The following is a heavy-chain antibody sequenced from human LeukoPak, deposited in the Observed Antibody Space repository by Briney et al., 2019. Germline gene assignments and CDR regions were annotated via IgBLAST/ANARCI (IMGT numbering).Heavy chain of an antibody. D-gene: IGHD3-10*02. CDR2: ISWNSGSI. Sequence: QPGGSLRLSCAASGFTFDDYAMHWVRQAPGKGLEWVSGISWNSGSIGYADSVKGRFTISRDNARNSLYLQMNSLRAEDTAVYYCTRDLRMDYYYVDYYYYGMDVWGQGTTVTVSS. J-gene: IGHJ6*02. V-gene: IGHV3-9*01. CDR3: TRDLRMDYYYVDYYYYGMDV. CDR1: GFTFDDYA.